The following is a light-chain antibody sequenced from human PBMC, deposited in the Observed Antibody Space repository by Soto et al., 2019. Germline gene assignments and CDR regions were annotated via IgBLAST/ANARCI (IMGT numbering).Light chain of an antibody. CDR1: TSNIGSNT. CDR3: ASWDDSLSSHV. V-gene: IGLV1-44*01. CDR2: SND. Sequence: QSVLTQPPSASGTPGQSVTISCSGSTSNIGSNTVTWYQQFPGAAPRLLIHSNDQRPSGVPDRFSGSKSGTSASLALSGLQSEDEADYYCASWDDSLSSHVFGGGTKVTVL. J-gene: IGLJ1*01.